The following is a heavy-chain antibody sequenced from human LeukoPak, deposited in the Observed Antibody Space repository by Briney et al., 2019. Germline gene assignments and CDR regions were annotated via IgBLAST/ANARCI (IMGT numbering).Heavy chain of an antibody. J-gene: IGHJ4*02. D-gene: IGHD6-13*01. CDR1: GFTFSRYS. CDR2: ISGSGDST. V-gene: IGHV3-23*01. Sequence: GGSLRLSCAASGFTFSRYSMHWVRQAPGKGLEWVSSISGSGDSTYYADSVKGRFTISRDNSKNTLYLQMNSLRAEDTAVYYCAKTAGIAAAADFDYWGQGALVTVSS. CDR3: AKTAGIAAAADFDY.